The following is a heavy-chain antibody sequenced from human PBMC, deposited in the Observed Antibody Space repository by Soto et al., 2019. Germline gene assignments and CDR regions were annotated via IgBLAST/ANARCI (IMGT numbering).Heavy chain of an antibody. CDR2: TNDSGGT. D-gene: IGHD6-13*01. J-gene: IGHJ5*02. CDR1: VGSVNRYY. Sequence: SETLSLTCAVYVGSVNRYYWTWLRQPPGKGLEWIGETNDSGGTNYNPSLKSRVTISVDTSKNQFSLKLSSVTAADTAAYYCARGGRQQLIRTYWFDPWGQGTLVTVSS. V-gene: IGHV4-34*01. CDR3: ARGGRQQLIRTYWFDP.